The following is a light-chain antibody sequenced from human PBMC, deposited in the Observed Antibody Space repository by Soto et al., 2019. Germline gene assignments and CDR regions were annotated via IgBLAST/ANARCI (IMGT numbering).Light chain of an antibody. CDR2: DTS. CDR1: TGAVTSGHY. V-gene: IGLV7-46*01. J-gene: IGLJ3*02. CDR3: VLSYSGAGNWV. Sequence: QAVVTQEPSLTVSPGGTVTLTCGSSTGAVTSGHYPYWFQQKPGQAPRTLIYDTSNQHSWTPARFSGSLLGGKAALTLAGAQPEDEAEYYCVLSYSGAGNWVFGGGTKLTVL.